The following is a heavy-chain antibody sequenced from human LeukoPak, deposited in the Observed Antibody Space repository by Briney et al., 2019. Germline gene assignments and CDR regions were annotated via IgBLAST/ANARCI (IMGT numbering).Heavy chain of an antibody. CDR1: GYSISSGYY. CDR3: ARGLWFGDENPPYFDY. D-gene: IGHD3-10*01. V-gene: IGHV4-38-2*02. CDR2: IYYSGST. J-gene: IGHJ4*02. Sequence: KSSETLSLTCIVSGYSISSGYYWGWIRQPPGKGLEWIGSIYYSGSTYYNPSLKSRVTISVDTSKNQFSLKLSSVTAADTAVYYCARGLWFGDENPPYFDYWGQGTLVTVSS.